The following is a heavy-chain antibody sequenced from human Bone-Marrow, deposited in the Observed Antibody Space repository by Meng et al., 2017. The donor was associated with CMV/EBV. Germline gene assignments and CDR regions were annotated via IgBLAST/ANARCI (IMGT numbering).Heavy chain of an antibody. J-gene: IGHJ6*02. D-gene: IGHD4-11*01. V-gene: IGHV3-33*01. CDR2: IWYDGSNK. Sequence: GESLKISCAASGFTFSSYGMHWVRQAPGKGLEWVAVIWYDGSNKYYADSVKGRFTISRDNSKNTLYLQMNSLRAEDTAVYYCARGYSKGLFGGMDVWGRGTTVTVSS. CDR1: GFTFSSYG. CDR3: ARGYSKGLFGGMDV.